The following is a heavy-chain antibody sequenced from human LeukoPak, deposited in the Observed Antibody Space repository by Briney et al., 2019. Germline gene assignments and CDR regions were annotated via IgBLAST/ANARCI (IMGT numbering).Heavy chain of an antibody. D-gene: IGHD6-13*01. CDR1: GGTFSSYA. CDR2: TIPIFGTA. CDR3: AWGAAAASNWFDP. V-gene: IGHV1-69*06. J-gene: IGHJ5*02. Sequence: SVKVSCKASGGTFSSYAISWVRQAPGQGLEWMGGTIPIFGTANYAQKFQGRVTITADKSTSTAYMELSSLRSEDTAVYYCAWGAAAASNWFDPWGQGTLVTVSS.